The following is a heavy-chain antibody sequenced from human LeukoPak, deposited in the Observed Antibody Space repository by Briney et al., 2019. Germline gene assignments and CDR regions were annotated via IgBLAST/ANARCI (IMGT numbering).Heavy chain of an antibody. CDR1: GGSISSYY. V-gene: IGHV4-59*08. J-gene: IGHJ3*02. CDR2: IYYSGST. Sequence: SETLSLTCTVSGGSISSYYWSWIRQPPGKGLEWIGYIYYSGSTNYNPSLKSRVTISVDTSKNQFSLKLSSVTAADTAVYYCVRHLTNAFDIWGQGTMVTVSS. CDR3: VRHLTNAFDI.